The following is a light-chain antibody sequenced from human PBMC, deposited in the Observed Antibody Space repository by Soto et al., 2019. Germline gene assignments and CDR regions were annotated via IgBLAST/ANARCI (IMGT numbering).Light chain of an antibody. Sequence: EIVLTQSPCTLSLSPGERATLSCRASQSVSSSYLAWYQQKPGQAPRLLIYGASIRATGIPDRFSGSGSGTDFTLTISRLEPEDFAVYYCQQYGSSLITFGQGTRLEIK. CDR1: QSVSSSY. V-gene: IGKV3-20*01. CDR3: QQYGSSLIT. J-gene: IGKJ5*01. CDR2: GAS.